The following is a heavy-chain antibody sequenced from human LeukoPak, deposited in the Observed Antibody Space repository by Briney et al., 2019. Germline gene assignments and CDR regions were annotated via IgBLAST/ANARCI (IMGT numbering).Heavy chain of an antibody. CDR2: ISSSSTYI. D-gene: IGHD1-1*01. CDR1: GFTFSSYS. CDR3: ARAGSWTFDY. Sequence: PGGSLRLSCAASGFTFSSYSMNWVRQAPGKGLEWVSSISSSSTYIYYADSMKGRFTISRDNAKNSLYLQMNNLRAEDTAVYFCARAGSWTFDYWGQGTLVTVSS. V-gene: IGHV3-21*01. J-gene: IGHJ4*02.